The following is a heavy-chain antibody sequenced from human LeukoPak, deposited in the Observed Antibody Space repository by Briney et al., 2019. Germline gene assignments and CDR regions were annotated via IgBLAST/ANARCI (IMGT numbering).Heavy chain of an antibody. CDR3: ARARSWYSRGWFDP. CDR1: GGSFSGYY. V-gene: IGHV4-34*01. Sequence: PSETLSLTCAVYGGSFSGYYWSWIRQPPGKGLEWIGEINHSGSTNYNPSLKSRVTMSVDTSKNQFSLKLSSVTAADTAVYYCARARSWYSRGWFDPWGQGTLVTVSS. D-gene: IGHD6-13*01. J-gene: IGHJ5*02. CDR2: INHSGST.